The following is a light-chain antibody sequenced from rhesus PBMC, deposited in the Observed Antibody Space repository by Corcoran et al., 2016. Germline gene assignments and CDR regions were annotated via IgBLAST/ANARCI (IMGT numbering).Light chain of an antibody. CDR3: MQGAHGPLT. CDR1: QSLVYSDGKTY. J-gene: IGKJ4*01. Sequence: DVVMTQSPLSLPVTLGQPDSISCRSSQSLVYSDGKTYLNWLQQKPGQPPRRLIYKVSTRDSGVPDRVSGSGAGKDFTLKISRVEAEDVGVYYCMQGAHGPLTVGGGTKVELK. V-gene: IGKV2S8*01. CDR2: KVS.